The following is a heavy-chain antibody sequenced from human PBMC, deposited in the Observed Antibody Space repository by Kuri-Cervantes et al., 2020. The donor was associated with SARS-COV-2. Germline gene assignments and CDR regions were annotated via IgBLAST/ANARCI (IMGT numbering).Heavy chain of an antibody. Sequence: GESLKISCAASGFTFSSYWMSWVRQAPGKGLEWVAVISYDGSNKYYADSVKGRFTISRDNSKNTLYLQMNSLRAEDTAVYYCARDQDSIVVVIAPLLYWGQGTLVTVSS. CDR3: ARDQDSIVVVIAPLLY. V-gene: IGHV3-30*03. CDR2: ISYDGSNK. CDR1: GFTFSSYW. D-gene: IGHD2-21*01. J-gene: IGHJ4*02.